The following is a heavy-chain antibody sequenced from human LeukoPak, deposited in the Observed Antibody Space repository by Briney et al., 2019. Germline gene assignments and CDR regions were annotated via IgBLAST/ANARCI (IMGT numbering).Heavy chain of an antibody. V-gene: IGHV4-4*07. CDR2: IYISGST. J-gene: IGHJ4*02. CDR1: GGSISSHY. Sequence: SETLSLTCTVSGGSISSHYWSWIRQPAGQGLEWIGRIYISGSTQYNPSLTSRVTMSLDTSKNQFSLKLTSVTAADTGIYYCARDQALNWNYDVFDYWGQGTLVTVSS. CDR3: ARDQALNWNYDVFDY. D-gene: IGHD3-3*01.